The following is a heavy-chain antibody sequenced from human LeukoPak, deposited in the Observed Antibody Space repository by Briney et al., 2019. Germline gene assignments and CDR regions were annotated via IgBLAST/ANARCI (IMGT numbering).Heavy chain of an antibody. CDR1: GYSFTSYW. V-gene: IGHV5-51*01. D-gene: IGHD3-3*01. Sequence: GESLKISCKGSGYSFTSYWIDWVRQMPGKGLEWMGIIYPGDSDTRYSPSFQGQVTISADKSISTAYLQWSSLKASDTAMYYCATVLRFLEWGFDPWGQGTLVTVSS. CDR3: ATVLRFLEWGFDP. CDR2: IYPGDSDT. J-gene: IGHJ5*02.